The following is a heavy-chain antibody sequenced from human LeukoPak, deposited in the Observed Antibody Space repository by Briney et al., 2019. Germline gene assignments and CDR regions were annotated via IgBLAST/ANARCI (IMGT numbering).Heavy chain of an antibody. J-gene: IGHJ4*02. CDR3: AKDLSSSSSGKFVS. D-gene: IGHD6-6*01. Sequence: GGSLRLSCAASGFTFSNYAMSWLRQAPGKGLEWVSAIRDSGGSTDYTVPVKGRFTIYIDNSKNTLYLQMNSLRAEDTAVYYCAKDLSSSSSGKFVSWGQGTLVTVSS. CDR1: GFTFSNYA. V-gene: IGHV3-23*01. CDR2: IRDSGGST.